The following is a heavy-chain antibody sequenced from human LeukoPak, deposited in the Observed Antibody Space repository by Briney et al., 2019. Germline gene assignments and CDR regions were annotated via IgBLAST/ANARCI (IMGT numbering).Heavy chain of an antibody. D-gene: IGHD3-3*01. J-gene: IGHJ6*02. CDR3: ARDSRYHDFWSGYSPGPYYYYGMDV. Sequence: GSLRLSCAASGFTFSSYSMNWVRQAPGKGLEWVSSISSSSSYIYYADSVKGRFTISRDNAKNSLYLQMNSLRAEDTAVYYCARDSRYHDFWSGYSPGPYYYYGMDVWGQGTTVTVSS. CDR2: ISSSSSYI. V-gene: IGHV3-21*01. CDR1: GFTFSSYS.